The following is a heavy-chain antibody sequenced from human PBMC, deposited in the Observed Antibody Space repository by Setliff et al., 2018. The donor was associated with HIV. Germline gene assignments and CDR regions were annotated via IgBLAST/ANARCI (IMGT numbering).Heavy chain of an antibody. CDR3: ASVTLFVRFDF. Sequence: SETLSLTCTVSGGSISSGGYYWSWIRQHPGKGLEWIGYIYSSGNTYYNPSLKSRLTMSVDTSKNQLSLKLSSLTAADTAMYYCASVTLFVRFDFWGLGTLVTVSS. V-gene: IGHV4-39*01. D-gene: IGHD3-10*02. CDR2: IYSSGNT. J-gene: IGHJ4*02. CDR1: GGSISSGGYY.